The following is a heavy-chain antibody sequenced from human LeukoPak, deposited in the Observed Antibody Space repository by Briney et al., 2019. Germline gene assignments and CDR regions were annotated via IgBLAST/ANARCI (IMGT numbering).Heavy chain of an antibody. J-gene: IGHJ4*02. Sequence: GASVKVSCKASGYNFITYAMHWVRQAPGQGLEWMGYINVGNGDTKYSQKFQGRVTITRDTSASTAYMELSSLRSEDTAVYYCARDYSGSYYRNTFDYWGQGTLVTVSS. CDR3: ARDYSGSYYRNTFDY. V-gene: IGHV1-3*01. CDR2: INVGNGDT. CDR1: GYNFITYA. D-gene: IGHD1-26*01.